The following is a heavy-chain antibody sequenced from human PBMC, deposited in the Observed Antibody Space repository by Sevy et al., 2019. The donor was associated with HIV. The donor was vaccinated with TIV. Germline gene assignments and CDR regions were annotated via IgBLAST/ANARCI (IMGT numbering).Heavy chain of an antibody. V-gene: IGHV4-30-4*01. CDR2: IYHSVST. CDR3: AGAYGDYLYFDY. Sequence: SETLSLTCTVSGGSISSGDYYWNWLRQAPGKGPEWIGYIYHSVSTFYNPSLKSRVTISVDTSKNQFSLKLSSVTAADTAVYYWAGAYGDYLYFDYWGQGTLVTVSS. CDR1: GGSISSGDYY. D-gene: IGHD4-17*01. J-gene: IGHJ4*02.